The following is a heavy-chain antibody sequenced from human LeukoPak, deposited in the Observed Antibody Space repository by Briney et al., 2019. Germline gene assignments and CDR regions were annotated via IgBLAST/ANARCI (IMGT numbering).Heavy chain of an antibody. J-gene: IGHJ4*02. V-gene: IGHV4-34*01. Sequence: SETLSLTCAVYGGSFSGYYWSWIRQPPGKGLEWIGEINHSGSTNYNPSLKSRVTISVDTSKNQFSLKLSSVTAADTAVYYSAGGVATTHPYYFDYWGQGTLVTVSS. CDR1: GGSFSGYY. CDR2: INHSGST. CDR3: AGGVATTHPYYFDY. D-gene: IGHD5-24*01.